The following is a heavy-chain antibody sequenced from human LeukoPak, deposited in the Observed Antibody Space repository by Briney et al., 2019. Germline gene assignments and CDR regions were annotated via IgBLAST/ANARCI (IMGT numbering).Heavy chain of an antibody. D-gene: IGHD6-13*01. J-gene: IGHJ4*02. Sequence: EGSLRLSCAASGFTFGSSAMSWVRQAPGKGPEWVSTFSRSGPNTYYADSVKGRFTIFRDNSKNTLYLQMNSLRADDTAVYYCAKGSLGSWYYFDYWGQGTLVTVSS. CDR2: FSRSGPNT. CDR3: AKGSLGSWYYFDY. CDR1: GFTFGSSA. V-gene: IGHV3-23*01.